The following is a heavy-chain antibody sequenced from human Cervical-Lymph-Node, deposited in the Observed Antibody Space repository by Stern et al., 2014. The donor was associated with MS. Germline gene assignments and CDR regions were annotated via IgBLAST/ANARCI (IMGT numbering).Heavy chain of an antibody. J-gene: IGHJ4*02. CDR3: ARDYEDTSMLFDH. V-gene: IGHV3-30*03. CDR2: ISYDGNHK. Sequence: VQLEESGGAVGKPGRSLRLSCGASGFTFSSYGMHWVRPAPGKGLEWVTVISYDGNHKYYAASVKGRFTISRDNSKNTLHLQMNSVTPDDTAIYYCARDYEDTSMLFDHWGQGTLVTVSS. CDR1: GFTFSSYG. D-gene: IGHD2-8*01.